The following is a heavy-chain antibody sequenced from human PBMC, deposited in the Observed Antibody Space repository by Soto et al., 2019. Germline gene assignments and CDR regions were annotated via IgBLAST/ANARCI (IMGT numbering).Heavy chain of an antibody. CDR2: IWYDGSNK. J-gene: IGHJ4*02. D-gene: IGHD3-22*01. V-gene: IGHV3-33*08. Sequence: GGSLRLSCAASGFTFSSYGMHWVRQAPGKGLEWVAVIWYDGSNKYYADSVKGRFTISRDNSKITLYLQMNSLRAEDTAVYYCARDGGDDSSGYFNFDYWGQGTLVTVSS. CDR1: GFTFSSYG. CDR3: ARDGGDDSSGYFNFDY.